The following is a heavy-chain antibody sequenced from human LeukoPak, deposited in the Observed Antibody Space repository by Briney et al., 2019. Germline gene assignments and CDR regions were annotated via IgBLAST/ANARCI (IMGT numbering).Heavy chain of an antibody. V-gene: IGHV3-23*01. J-gene: IGHJ4*02. CDR2: ISGSGGSK. CDR3: APGKAVVILDY. Sequence: GGSLRLSRAASGFTFSSYAMSWVRQAPGKGLEWVSAISGSGGSKYYADSVKGRFTISRDNSNNTLYLHMNSPMAEDTAVYYCAPGKAVVILDYWGQGTLVTVSS. D-gene: IGHD4-23*01. CDR1: GFTFSSYA.